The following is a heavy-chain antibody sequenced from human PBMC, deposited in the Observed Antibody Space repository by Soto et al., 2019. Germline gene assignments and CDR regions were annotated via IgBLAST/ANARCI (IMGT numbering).Heavy chain of an antibody. CDR3: AKDRGGGGYPLFDS. D-gene: IGHD2-15*01. J-gene: IGHJ4*02. Sequence: PGGSLRLSCAASGFTFSSYAMSWVRQAPGKGLEWVSVISGSDTYYSDSVRGRFSISRDDAKNTLYLNLHNLRVEDTAVYYCAKDRGGGGYPLFDSWGQGTLVTVSS. CDR1: GFTFSSYA. CDR2: ISGSDT. V-gene: IGHV3-23*01.